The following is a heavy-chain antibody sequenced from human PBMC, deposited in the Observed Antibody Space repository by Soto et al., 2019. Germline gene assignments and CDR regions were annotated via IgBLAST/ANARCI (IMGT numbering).Heavy chain of an antibody. CDR2: ISSSSSYT. D-gene: IGHD1-1*01. Sequence: PGGSHRVSCAASGFNFSDYDMSWIRQAPGKGLEWVSYISSSSSYTNYADSVKGRFTISRDNAKNSLYLQMNSLRAEDTAVYYCARAGTVDYWGQGTLVTVSS. V-gene: IGHV3-11*05. CDR3: ARAGTVDY. CDR1: GFNFSDYD. J-gene: IGHJ4*02.